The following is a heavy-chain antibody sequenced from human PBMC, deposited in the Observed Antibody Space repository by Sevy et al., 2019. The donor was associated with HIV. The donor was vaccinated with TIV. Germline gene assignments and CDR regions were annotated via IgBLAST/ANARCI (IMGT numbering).Heavy chain of an antibody. J-gene: IGHJ3*02. V-gene: IGHV1-18*01. CDR3: ARETRYYDYVWGSYRQQAFDI. CDR2: ISAYNGNT. CDR1: GYTFTSYG. D-gene: IGHD3-16*02. Sequence: ASVKVSCKASGYTFTSYGISWVRQAPGQGLEWMGWISAYNGNTNYVQKLQGRVTMTTDTSTSTAYMELRSLRSDDTAVYYCARETRYYDYVWGSYRQQAFDIWCQGTMVTVSS.